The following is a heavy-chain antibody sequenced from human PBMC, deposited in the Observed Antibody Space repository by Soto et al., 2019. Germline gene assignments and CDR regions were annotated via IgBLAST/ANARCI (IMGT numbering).Heavy chain of an antibody. CDR3: TRGGAIVVVPAPFAL. D-gene: IGHD2-21*02. V-gene: IGHV1-46*01. CDR1: GYSFTNYY. CDR2: INAGGGYT. J-gene: IGHJ5*02. Sequence: ASVKVSCKASGYSFTNYYMHWVRQAPGQGLEWMGTINAGGGYTTYAQRFQGRVTMTRDTSTSTVSMELSSLRYEDTALYYCTRGGAIVVVPAPFALWGKGTLVTVSS.